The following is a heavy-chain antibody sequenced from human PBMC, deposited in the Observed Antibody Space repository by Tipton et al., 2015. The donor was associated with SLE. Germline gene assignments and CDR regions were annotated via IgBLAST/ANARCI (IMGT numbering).Heavy chain of an antibody. D-gene: IGHD2-15*01. Sequence: TLSLTCTVSGGSISSYYWSWIRQPAGKGLEWFGRISTSGSTNYNPSLKSRVPMSVDTSKNQFSLKLSSVTAADTAVYYCAKDWDYCSGGSCYHDAFDIWGQGTMVTVSS. CDR2: ISTSGST. CDR3: AKDWDYCSGGSCYHDAFDI. J-gene: IGHJ3*02. CDR1: GGSISSYY. V-gene: IGHV4-4*07.